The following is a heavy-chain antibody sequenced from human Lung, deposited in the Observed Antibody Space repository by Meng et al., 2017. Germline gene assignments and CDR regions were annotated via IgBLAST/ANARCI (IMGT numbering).Heavy chain of an antibody. D-gene: IGHD4-11*01. CDR2: INHSGSI. Sequence: QVTLKKWGDGLLKPSETLSLTCVVSGGSFSDYYWSWIRQPPGKGLEWIGEINHSGSINYNPSLESRATISVDTSRNNLSLKLSSVTAADSAVYYCARGPTTMAHDFDYWGQGTLVTVSS. V-gene: IGHV4-34*01. CDR1: GGSFSDYY. CDR3: ARGPTTMAHDFDY. J-gene: IGHJ4*02.